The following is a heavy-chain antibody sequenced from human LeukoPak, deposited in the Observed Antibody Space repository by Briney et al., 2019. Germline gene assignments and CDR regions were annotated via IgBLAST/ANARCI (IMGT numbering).Heavy chain of an antibody. CDR3: ARDYPFYKRREYSSGWSDY. V-gene: IGHV3-48*03. D-gene: IGHD6-19*01. CDR1: GFTFSSYE. Sequence: PGGSLRLSCAASGFTFSSYEMNWVRQAPGKGLEWVSYISSSGSTIYYADSVKGRFTISRDNAKNSLYLQMNSLRAEDTAVYYCARDYPFYKRREYSSGWSDYWGQGTLVTVSS. J-gene: IGHJ4*02. CDR2: ISSSGSTI.